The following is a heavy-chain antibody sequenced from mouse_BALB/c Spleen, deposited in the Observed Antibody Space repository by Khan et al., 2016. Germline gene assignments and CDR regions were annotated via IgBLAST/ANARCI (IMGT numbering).Heavy chain of an antibody. D-gene: IGHD4-1*01. CDR3: ARNWEGAWFAY. CDR1: GYTFSSYW. J-gene: IGHJ3*01. V-gene: IGHV1-9*01. Sequence: QVQLQQSGAELMKPGASVKISCKATGYTFSSYWIEWVKQRPGHGLEWIGEILPGSGSTNHNEKFKGKAPFTADTSSNTAYMQLSSLTSEDSAVYYCARNWEGAWFAYWGQGTLITVSA. CDR2: ILPGSGST.